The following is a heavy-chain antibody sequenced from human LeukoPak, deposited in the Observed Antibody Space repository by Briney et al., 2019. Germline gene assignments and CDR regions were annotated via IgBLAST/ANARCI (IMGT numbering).Heavy chain of an antibody. CDR2: INWNGGST. CDR1: GFTFDDYG. J-gene: IGHJ4*02. D-gene: IGHD3-16*01. Sequence: PGGSLRLSCAASGFTFDDYGMSWVRQAPGKGLEWVSGINWNGGSTGYADSAKGRFTISRDNAKNSLYLQMNSLSAEDTAVYYCARDPGGAFDYWGQGTLVTVSS. V-gene: IGHV3-20*04. CDR3: ARDPGGAFDY.